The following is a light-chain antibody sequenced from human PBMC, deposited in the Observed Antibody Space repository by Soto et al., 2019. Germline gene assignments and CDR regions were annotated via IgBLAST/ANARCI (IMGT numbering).Light chain of an antibody. Sequence: QSVLTQPPSASGSPGQSVTISCTGTSSDVGGYIHVSWYQQHPGKAPKLMIYEVSKRPSGVPDRFSGSKSGNTASLTVSGLQAEDEADYYCSAYEGSSNLLFGGGTKVTVL. CDR2: EVS. J-gene: IGLJ2*01. V-gene: IGLV2-8*01. CDR3: SAYEGSSNLL. CDR1: SSDVGGYIH.